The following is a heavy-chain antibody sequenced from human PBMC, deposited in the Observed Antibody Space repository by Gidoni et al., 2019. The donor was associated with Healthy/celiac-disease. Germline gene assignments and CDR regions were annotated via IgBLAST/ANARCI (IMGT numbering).Heavy chain of an antibody. V-gene: IGHV5-51*01. CDR1: GYIFTSTC. Sequence: EVQLVQSGAEVQTPGESLTISCKGSGYIFTSTCIGWVRQMPGKGLEWRGIIYPGDSDNRYSPSCQGQGTISADKSISTAYLQWSSLKASDTAMYYCARPRYYDSSGYPMGNYGMDVWGQGTTVTVSS. J-gene: IGHJ6*02. D-gene: IGHD3-22*01. CDR3: ARPRYYDSSGYPMGNYGMDV. CDR2: IYPGDSDN.